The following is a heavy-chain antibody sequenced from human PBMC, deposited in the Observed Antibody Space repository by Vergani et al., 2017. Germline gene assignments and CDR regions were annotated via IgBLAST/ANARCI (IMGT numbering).Heavy chain of an antibody. CDR1: GGTFSSYS. CDR2: ISSSSSYI. CDR3: ARDRRLYYDILTGEFDY. J-gene: IGHJ4*02. Sequence: VQLVQSGTEVKKPGSSVKVSCKASGGTFSSYSMNWVRQAPGKGLEWVSSISSSSSYIYYADSVKGRFTISRDNAKNSLYLQMNSLRAEDTAVYYCARDRRLYYDILTGEFDYWGQGTLVTVSS. D-gene: IGHD3-9*01. V-gene: IGHV3-21*01.